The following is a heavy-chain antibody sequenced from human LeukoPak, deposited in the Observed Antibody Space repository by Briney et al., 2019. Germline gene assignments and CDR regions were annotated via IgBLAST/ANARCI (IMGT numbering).Heavy chain of an antibody. CDR1: GYSFTGYY. CDR3: ARWDGYSSSPDY. CDR2: INPNSGDT. J-gene: IGHJ4*02. V-gene: IGHV1-2*02. D-gene: IGHD6-13*01. Sequence: ASAKVSCKASGYSFTGYYMHWVRQAPGQGLEWMGWINPNSGDTGYAQQFQGRVTMTRDMSITTIYMELTRLRSDDTAFYYCARWDGYSSSPDYWGQGSLVTVSS.